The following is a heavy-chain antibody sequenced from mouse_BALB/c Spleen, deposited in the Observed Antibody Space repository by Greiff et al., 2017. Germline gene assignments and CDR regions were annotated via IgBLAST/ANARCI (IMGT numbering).Heavy chain of an antibody. J-gene: IGHJ2*01. CDR1: GFSLTSYG. V-gene: IGHV2-9*02. Sequence: VQLQESGPGLVAPSQSLSITCTVSGFSLTSYGVHWVRQPPGKGLEWLGVIWAGGSTNYISALMSRLSISKDNSKSQVFLKMNSLQTDDTAMYYCARERGLRPFFDYWGQGTTLTVSS. CDR3: ARERGLRPFFDY. CDR2: IWAGGST. D-gene: IGHD2-4*01.